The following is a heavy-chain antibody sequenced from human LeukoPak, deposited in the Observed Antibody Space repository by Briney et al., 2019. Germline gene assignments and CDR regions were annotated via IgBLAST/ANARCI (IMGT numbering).Heavy chain of an antibody. CDR2: ISSSSRSI. J-gene: IGHJ3*02. CDR1: GFTFSSYS. Sequence: GGSLRLSCAASGFTFSSYSMIWVRQAPGKGLEWVSSISSSSRSIYYADSVEGRFTISRDNAKNSLYLQMNSLRAEDTAVYYCARDRLDIVVVPPASDGFDIWGQGTMVTVSS. V-gene: IGHV3-21*01. D-gene: IGHD2-2*03. CDR3: ARDRLDIVVVPPASDGFDI.